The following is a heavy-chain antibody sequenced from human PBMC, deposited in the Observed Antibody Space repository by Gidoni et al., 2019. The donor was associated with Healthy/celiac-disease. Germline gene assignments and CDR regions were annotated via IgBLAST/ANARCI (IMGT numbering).Heavy chain of an antibody. D-gene: IGHD2-2*01. CDR2: IYHSGST. Sequence: QVQLQESGPGLGMPSETLSPTCTVSVYSIRRGYYWGWIRQPPGKGLEWIGSIYHSGSTYYKPSLKSRVTISVDTSKNQFSRKLSSVTAADTAVYYCARLDSSTAPVDIWGQGTMVTVSS. CDR3: ARLDSSTAPVDI. CDR1: VYSIRRGYY. V-gene: IGHV4-38-2*02. J-gene: IGHJ3*02.